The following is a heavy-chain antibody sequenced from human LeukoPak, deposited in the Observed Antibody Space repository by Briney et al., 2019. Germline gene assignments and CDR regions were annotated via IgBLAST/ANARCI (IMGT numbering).Heavy chain of an antibody. CDR3: ARHPFSDGFDI. CDR1: GGSISTYY. V-gene: IGHV4-59*08. CDR2: IYSSGHT. J-gene: IGHJ3*02. Sequence: SETLSLTCTVSGGSISTYYWSWIRQPPGKGLEWIAYIYSSGHTNYNPSLKGRVTISVDTSKNQFSLKVNSVTAADTAVYYCARHPFSDGFDIWGQGTMVTVSS.